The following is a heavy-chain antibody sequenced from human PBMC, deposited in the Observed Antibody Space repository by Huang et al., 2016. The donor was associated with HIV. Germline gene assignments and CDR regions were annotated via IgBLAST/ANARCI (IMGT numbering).Heavy chain of an antibody. J-gene: IGHJ5*02. CDR1: GGSIDNRNSY. D-gene: IGHD3-3*01. Sequence: QLQLQESGPGQVKPSETLSLTCTVSGGSIDNRNSYWGWIRPPPGKGLEWIGNIYYMCTPYYNPSLKSRVTISVDTSNNQFSLRLDSVTAADTAVYYCARRWDYDFWSGSSYGSWGQGTLVTVSS. V-gene: IGHV4-39*01. CDR3: ARRWDYDFWSGSSYGS. CDR2: IYYMCTP.